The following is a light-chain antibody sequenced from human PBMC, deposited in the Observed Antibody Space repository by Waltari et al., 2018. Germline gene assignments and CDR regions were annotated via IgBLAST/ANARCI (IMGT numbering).Light chain of an antibody. CDR1: QSLLHRNGYNY. V-gene: IGKV2-28*01. CDR2: LGS. CDR3: QQYYSIPYT. Sequence: DIVMTQSPLSLAVTPGEPASISCRFIQSLLHRNGYNYLDWYLQKPGQSPQLLIYLGSSRASGVPDRFSGSGSGTDFTLTISSLQAEDVAVYYCQQYYSIPYTFGQGTKLEIK. J-gene: IGKJ2*01.